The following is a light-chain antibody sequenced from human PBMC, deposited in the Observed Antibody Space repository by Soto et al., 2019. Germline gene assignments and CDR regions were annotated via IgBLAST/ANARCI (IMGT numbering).Light chain of an antibody. CDR2: KAS. CDR3: VQYFDYGFS. CDR1: QSISSR. V-gene: IGKV1-5*03. J-gene: IGKJ4*01. Sequence: DIQMTQSPSTLSASVGDRVTITCRASQSISSRLAWYKQKPGKAPNLLIYKASSLESGVPSRFSGSASGAAFTLTISSLQPEDFATYYCVQYFDYGFSFGGGTRVEIK.